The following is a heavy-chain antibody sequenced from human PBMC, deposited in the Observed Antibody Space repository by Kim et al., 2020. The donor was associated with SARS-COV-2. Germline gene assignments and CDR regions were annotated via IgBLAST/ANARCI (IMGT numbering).Heavy chain of an antibody. Sequence: GRFTISRDNSKNTLYLQMNSLRAEDTAVYYCAKDLDYDFWSGYRYYGMDVWGQGTTVTVSS. J-gene: IGHJ6*02. V-gene: IGHV3-30*02. D-gene: IGHD3-3*01. CDR3: AKDLDYDFWSGYRYYGMDV.